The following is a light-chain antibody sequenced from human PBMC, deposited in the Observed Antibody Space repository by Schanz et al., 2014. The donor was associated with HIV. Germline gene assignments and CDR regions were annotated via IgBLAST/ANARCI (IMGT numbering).Light chain of an antibody. CDR2: DVT. V-gene: IGLV2-14*03. CDR1: NSDIGGYNF. J-gene: IGLJ3*02. Sequence: QSALTQPASVSGSPGQSITISCTGTNSDIGGYNFVSWYQQHADKAPKLIIYDVTSRPSGISSRFSGSKSGNTASLTISGLQTEDEADYYCSSYTNINSWVFGGGTKLTVL. CDR3: SSYTNINSWV.